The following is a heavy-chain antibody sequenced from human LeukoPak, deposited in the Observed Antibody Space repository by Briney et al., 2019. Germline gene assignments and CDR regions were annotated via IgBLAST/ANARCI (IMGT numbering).Heavy chain of an antibody. Sequence: SETLSLTCTVSGGSISSYYWSWIRQPPGKGLEWIGYIYYSGSTNYNPSLKSRVTISVDTSKNQFSLKLSSVTAADTAVYYCARASGEQQLVRGFYYYYYYMDVWGKGTTVTVSS. CDR2: IYYSGST. V-gene: IGHV4-59*01. D-gene: IGHD6-13*01. CDR1: GGSISSYY. CDR3: ARASGEQQLVRGFYYYYYYMDV. J-gene: IGHJ6*03.